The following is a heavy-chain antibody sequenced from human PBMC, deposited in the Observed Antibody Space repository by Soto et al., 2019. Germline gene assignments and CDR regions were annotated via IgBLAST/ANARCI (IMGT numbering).Heavy chain of an antibody. CDR2: INPNSGDT. CDR1: GYIFTGYY. CDR3: ARGEYYDFWSGYPKRDGSDV. D-gene: IGHD3-3*01. Sequence: QVQLVQSGAEVRKPGASVKVSCKASGYIFTGYYVHWVRQAPGQGLEWMGWINPNSGDTNYAQKFQGRVTLTRDTSISTTYMDLSRLRSDDTAVYYCARGEYYDFWSGYPKRDGSDVWGQGTAVTVSS. J-gene: IGHJ6*02. V-gene: IGHV1-2*02.